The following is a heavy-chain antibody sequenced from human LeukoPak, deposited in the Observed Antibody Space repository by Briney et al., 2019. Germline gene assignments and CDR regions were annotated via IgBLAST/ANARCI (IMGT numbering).Heavy chain of an antibody. J-gene: IGHJ4*02. CDR1: GGSISSYY. Sequence: SETLSLTCTVSGGSISSYYWSWIRQPPGKGLEWIGYIYYTGSTNYNPSLKSRVTISVDTSKNQFSLKLTSVTAADTAVYYCARTSSSWYVDYWGQGTLVTVSS. D-gene: IGHD6-13*01. CDR2: IYYTGST. V-gene: IGHV4-59*01. CDR3: ARTSSSWYVDY.